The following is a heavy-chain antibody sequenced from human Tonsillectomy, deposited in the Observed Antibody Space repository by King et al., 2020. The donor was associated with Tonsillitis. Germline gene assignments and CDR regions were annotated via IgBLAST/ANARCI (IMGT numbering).Heavy chain of an antibody. CDR2: IKQDGSQK. V-gene: IGHV3-7*04. J-gene: IGHJ4*02. Sequence: VQLVESGGGLVQPGGSLRLSCAASGFTFSNYWMSWVRQAPGKGPEWVANIKQDGSQKYYVDSVKGRFTISRDNAKNSLYLQMNSLRAEDTAVYYCARDSPPRDWGQGTLVTVSS. CDR3: ARDSPPRD. CDR1: GFTFSNYW.